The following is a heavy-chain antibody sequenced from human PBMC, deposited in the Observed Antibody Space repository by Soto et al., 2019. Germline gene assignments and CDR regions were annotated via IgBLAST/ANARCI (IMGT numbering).Heavy chain of an antibody. J-gene: IGHJ4*02. D-gene: IGHD4-17*01. CDR3: ARGNTVTRFDY. CDR1: GGSISSGGYS. Sequence: NPSETLSLTCAVSGGSISSGGYSWGWIRQPPGKGLEWIGYIYHSGSTYYNPSLKSRVTISVDRSKNQFSLKLSSVTAADTAVYYCARGNTVTRFDYWGQGTLVTVSS. V-gene: IGHV4-30-2*01. CDR2: IYHSGST.